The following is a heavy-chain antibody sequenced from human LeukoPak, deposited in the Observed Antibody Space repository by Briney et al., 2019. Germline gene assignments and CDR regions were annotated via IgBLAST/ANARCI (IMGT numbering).Heavy chain of an antibody. CDR3: ARDCGGDCSYGMDV. CDR1: GGSISSYY. D-gene: IGHD2-21*02. V-gene: IGHV4-39*07. CDR2: IYYSGST. J-gene: IGHJ6*02. Sequence: PSETLFLTCTVSGGSISSYYWGWIRQPPGKGLEWIGSIYYSGSTYYNPSLKSRVTISVDTSKNQFSLKLSSVTAADTAVYYCARDCGGDCSYGMDVWGQGTTVTVSS.